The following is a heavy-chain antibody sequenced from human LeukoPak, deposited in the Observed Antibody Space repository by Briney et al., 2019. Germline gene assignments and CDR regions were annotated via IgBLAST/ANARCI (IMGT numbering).Heavy chain of an antibody. Sequence: GESLKISCKGSGYSFTSYWIGWVRQMPGKGLEWMGIIYPGDSDTRYCPSFQGQVTISADKSISTAYLQWSSLKASDTAMYYCARRASPVVPDATGRNDAFDIWGQGTMVTVSS. D-gene: IGHD2-2*01. CDR3: ARRASPVVPDATGRNDAFDI. J-gene: IGHJ3*02. CDR2: IYPGDSDT. V-gene: IGHV5-51*01. CDR1: GYSFTSYW.